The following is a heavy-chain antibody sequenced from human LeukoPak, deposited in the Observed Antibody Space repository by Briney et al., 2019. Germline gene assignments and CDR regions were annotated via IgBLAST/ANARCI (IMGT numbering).Heavy chain of an antibody. V-gene: IGHV3-7*01. CDR2: MKVDGSDI. J-gene: IGHJ4*02. Sequence: PGGSLRLSCAASGFTFTNDFMTWVRQAPGKGLEWVANMKVDGSDIHYVDSVKGRFTISSDNARNSLYLQMNTLRVADTAVYYCARDVTGYDGFDYWGQGTLVTVSS. CDR1: GFTFTNDF. CDR3: ARDVTGYDGFDY. D-gene: IGHD5-12*01.